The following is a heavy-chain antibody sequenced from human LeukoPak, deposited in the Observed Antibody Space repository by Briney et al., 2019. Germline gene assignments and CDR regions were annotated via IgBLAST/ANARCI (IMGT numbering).Heavy chain of an antibody. V-gene: IGHV4-59*08. CDR1: GGSISGYY. CDR2: LHYSGST. Sequence: SETLSLTCTVSGGSISGYYWSWIRQPPGKGLEWIGYLHYSGSTNYNPSLKSRVTISVDTSKNQFSLKLSSVTAADTAVYYCARHSVFGFFEIDYWGQGTLVTVSS. CDR3: ARHSVFGFFEIDY. J-gene: IGHJ4*02. D-gene: IGHD3-3*01.